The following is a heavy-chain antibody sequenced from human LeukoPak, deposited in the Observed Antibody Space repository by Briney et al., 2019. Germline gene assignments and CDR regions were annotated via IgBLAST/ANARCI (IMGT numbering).Heavy chain of an antibody. V-gene: IGHV3-30*04. Sequence: PGGSLRLSCAASGFTFSNYAMHWVRQAPGKGLEWVAVMSYDGSNKYYADSVKGRFTISRDNSKNMLYLQMNSLRTEDTAVYYCARAARWSFDYWGQGTLVTVSS. CDR2: MSYDGSNK. CDR3: ARAARWSFDY. CDR1: GFTFSNYA. D-gene: IGHD2-15*01. J-gene: IGHJ4*02.